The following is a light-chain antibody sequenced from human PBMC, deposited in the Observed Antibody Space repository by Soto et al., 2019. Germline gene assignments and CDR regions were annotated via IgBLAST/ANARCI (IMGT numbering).Light chain of an antibody. CDR1: SSDIGGYSI. V-gene: IGLV2-11*01. J-gene: IGLJ2*01. Sequence: QSVLTQPRSVSGSPGQSVALSCSGTSSDIGGYSIVSWYQHHPGKAPKLMLSDVNKRPSGVPDRFSGSKSGNTASLTISGLQAEDEADYYCCSYGGNFVILGEGT. CDR3: CSYGGNFVI. CDR2: DVN.